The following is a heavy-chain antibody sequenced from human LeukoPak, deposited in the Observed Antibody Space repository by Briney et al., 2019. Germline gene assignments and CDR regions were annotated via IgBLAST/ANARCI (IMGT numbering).Heavy chain of an antibody. CDR2: IYNSGST. CDR3: ARHAIPPYYGPNSEVGY. J-gene: IGHJ4*02. V-gene: IGHV4-59*08. D-gene: IGHD3-22*01. CDR1: GGSISTYY. Sequence: KPSETLSLTCTVSGGSISTYYWSWIRQPPGKGLEWIGYIYNSGSTNYNPSLKSRVTISVDTSKNQFSLKLSSVTAADTAVYYCARHAIPPYYGPNSEVGYWGQGTLVTVSS.